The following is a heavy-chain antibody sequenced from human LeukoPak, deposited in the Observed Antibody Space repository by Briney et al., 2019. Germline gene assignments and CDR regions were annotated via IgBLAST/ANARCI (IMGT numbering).Heavy chain of an antibody. D-gene: IGHD1-1*01. CDR3: AKNPRLEGWINLDS. J-gene: IGHJ4*02. CDR2: ISGSGGRI. V-gene: IGHV3-23*01. Sequence: PGGSLRLSCAASGFTFSSYSMSWVRQTPGKGLEWVSSISGSGGRIDYADSVKGRFTISRDNSKNTLSLQMNSLTAEDTAVYYCAKNPRLEGWINLDSWGQGILVTVCS. CDR1: GFTFSSYS.